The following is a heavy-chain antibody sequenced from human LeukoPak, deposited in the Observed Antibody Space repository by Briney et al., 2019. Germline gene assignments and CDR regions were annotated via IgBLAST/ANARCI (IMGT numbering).Heavy chain of an antibody. CDR1: GFTFSSYE. J-gene: IGHJ3*02. Sequence: PGGSLRLSCAASGFTFSSYEMNWVRQAPGKGLECVSYISSSGSTIYYADSVKGRFTISRDNAKNSLYLQMNSLRAGDTAVYYCARDTDIVATGRAFDIWGQGTMVTVSS. D-gene: IGHD5-12*01. V-gene: IGHV3-48*03. CDR3: ARDTDIVATGRAFDI. CDR2: ISSSGSTI.